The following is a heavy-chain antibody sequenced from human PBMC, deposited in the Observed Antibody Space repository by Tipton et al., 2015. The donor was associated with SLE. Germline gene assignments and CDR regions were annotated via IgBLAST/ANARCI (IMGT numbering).Heavy chain of an antibody. CDR1: GFTFTTYY. V-gene: IGHV3-23*01. J-gene: IGHJ4*02. CDR2: TDSGDST. D-gene: IGHD1-26*01. CDR3: ADGRGY. Sequence: SLRLSCEASGFTFTTYYMTWVRQAPGKGLEWVSVTDSGDSTYYADSVKGRFTISRDNSKNTLYLQMNSLRAEDTAVYYCADGRGYWGQGTLVTVSS.